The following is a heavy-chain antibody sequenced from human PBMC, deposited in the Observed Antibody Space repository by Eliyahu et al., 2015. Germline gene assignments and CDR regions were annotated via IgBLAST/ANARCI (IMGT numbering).Heavy chain of an antibody. CDR2: IXHSGXT. Sequence: QVQLQQWGAGLLKPSETLSLTCAVYGGXFSGYYWSWIRQPPGKGLEWIGEIXHSGXTNYNPSLKSRVTISVDTSKNQFSLKLSSVTAADTAVYYCARGYWFDPWGQGTLVTVSS. CDR3: ARGYWFDP. V-gene: IGHV4-34*01. CDR1: GGXFSGYY. J-gene: IGHJ5*02.